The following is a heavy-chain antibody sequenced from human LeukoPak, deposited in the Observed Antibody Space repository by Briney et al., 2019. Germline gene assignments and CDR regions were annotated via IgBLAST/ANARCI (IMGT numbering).Heavy chain of an antibody. V-gene: IGHV1-69*13. CDR3: ASSGYDFWGGYFPFDY. CDR2: IIPIFGTA. J-gene: IGHJ4*02. CDR1: GYTFTSYA. D-gene: IGHD3-3*01. Sequence: SVKVSCKASGYTFTSYAISWVRQAPGQGLEWMGGIIPIFGTANYAQKFQGRVTITADESTSTAYMELSSLRSEDTAVYYCASSGYDFWGGYFPFDYWGQGTLVTVSS.